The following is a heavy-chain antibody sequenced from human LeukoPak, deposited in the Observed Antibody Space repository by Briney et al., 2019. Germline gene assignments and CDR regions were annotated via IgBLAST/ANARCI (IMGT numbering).Heavy chain of an antibody. CDR1: GGSFSGYY. Sequence: PSETLSLTCAVYGGSFSGYYWSWIRQPPGKGLEWIGEINHSGSTNYNPSLKSRVTISVDTSKNQFSLKLSSVTAADTAVYYCERCDYSNYRNWFDPWGQGTLVTVSS. CDR2: INHSGST. D-gene: IGHD4-4*01. J-gene: IGHJ5*02. CDR3: ERCDYSNYRNWFDP. V-gene: IGHV4-34*01.